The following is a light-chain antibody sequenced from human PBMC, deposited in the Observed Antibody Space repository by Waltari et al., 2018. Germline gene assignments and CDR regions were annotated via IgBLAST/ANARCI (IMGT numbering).Light chain of an antibody. CDR1: QSVLYSSNNKNY. CDR3: QQYYNTLWT. Sequence: DIVMTQSPDSLAVSLGERATIKCKSSQSVLYSSNNKNYLAWYQQKPGQPPKLLIYWASTRESGVPDRFSGSGSGTDFTLTISSLQAEDVAVYYCQQYYNTLWTFGQGTKVEIK. CDR2: WAS. V-gene: IGKV4-1*01. J-gene: IGKJ1*01.